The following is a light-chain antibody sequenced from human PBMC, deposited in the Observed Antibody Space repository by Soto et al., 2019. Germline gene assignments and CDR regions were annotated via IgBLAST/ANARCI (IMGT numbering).Light chain of an antibody. J-gene: IGKJ4*01. V-gene: IGKV3-20*01. CDR3: QQYGSSPLT. CDR1: QSVSSNY. CDR2: RAS. Sequence: EIVLTQSPDTLSLSRGGVATRSCMASQSVSSNYLAWYQQKPGQAPKVLIYRASIRATGIPDRFTGSGSVTDFTLTICRLEPEDFAVYYCQQYGSSPLTFGGGTKVDI.